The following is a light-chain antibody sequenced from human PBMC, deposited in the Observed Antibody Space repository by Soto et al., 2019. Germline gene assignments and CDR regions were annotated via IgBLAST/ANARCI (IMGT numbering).Light chain of an antibody. Sequence: QSALTQPASVSGSPRQSITISCTGTSSDVGGYNYVSWYQQHPGKVPKLMIYEVSNRPSGVSNRFSGSKSGNTASLTISGLQPEDEADYYCSSYTSSYTYVFGTGTKLTVL. CDR3: SSYTSSYTYV. J-gene: IGLJ1*01. CDR1: SSDVGGYNY. V-gene: IGLV2-14*01. CDR2: EVS.